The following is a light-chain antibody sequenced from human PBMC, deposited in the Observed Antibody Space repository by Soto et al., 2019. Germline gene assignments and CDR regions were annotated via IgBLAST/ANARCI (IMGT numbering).Light chain of an antibody. Sequence: QSALTQPASVSGSPGQSITLSCTGTSSDVGNYNYVSWYQQHPGKAPKLMIYDVSNRPSGVSNRFSGSKSGITASLTISGLQAEDEADYYCSSYTSSSTYVFGTGTKLTVL. CDR2: DVS. CDR1: SSDVGNYNY. V-gene: IGLV2-14*01. J-gene: IGLJ1*01. CDR3: SSYTSSSTYV.